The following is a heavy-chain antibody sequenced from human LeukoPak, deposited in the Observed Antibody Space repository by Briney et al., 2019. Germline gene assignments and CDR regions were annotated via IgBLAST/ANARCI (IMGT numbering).Heavy chain of an antibody. CDR3: ARTRSGNFPDY. CDR2: INHSGST. D-gene: IGHD1-26*01. CDR1: GGSFSGYY. J-gene: IGHJ4*02. Sequence: SETLSLTCAVYGGSFSGYYWSWLREPPGKGLEWIGEINHSGSTNYNPSLKSRVTISVDTSKNQFSLKMSSVTAADTAVYYCARTRSGNFPDYWGQGTLVTVSS. V-gene: IGHV4-34*01.